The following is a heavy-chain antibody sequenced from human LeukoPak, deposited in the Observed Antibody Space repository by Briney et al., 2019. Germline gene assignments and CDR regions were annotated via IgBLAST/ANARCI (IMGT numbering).Heavy chain of an antibody. CDR3: AKVPAAGDYFDY. Sequence: GGSLRLSCAASGFTFSDYYMSWIRQAPGKGLEWVSYISSSSSYTNYADSVKGRFTISRDNAKNSLYLQMNSLRAEDTAAYYCAKVPAAGDYFDYWGQGTLVTVSS. D-gene: IGHD2-2*01. CDR1: GFTFSDYY. V-gene: IGHV3-11*06. J-gene: IGHJ4*02. CDR2: ISSSSSYT.